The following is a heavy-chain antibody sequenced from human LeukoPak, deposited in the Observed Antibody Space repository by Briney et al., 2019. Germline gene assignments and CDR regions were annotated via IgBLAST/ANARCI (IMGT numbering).Heavy chain of an antibody. CDR3: AKDLGPFGDIIVVPAAVQEDY. J-gene: IGHJ4*02. CDR2: ISGSGGRT. Sequence: HPGGSLRLSCAASGFTFSSYAMSWVRQAPGKGLEWVSAISGSGGRTYYADSVKGRFTISRDNSKNTMYMQMNSLRAEDTAVYYCAKDLGPFGDIIVVPAAVQEDYWGQGTLVTVSS. CDR1: GFTFSSYA. D-gene: IGHD2-2*02. V-gene: IGHV3-23*01.